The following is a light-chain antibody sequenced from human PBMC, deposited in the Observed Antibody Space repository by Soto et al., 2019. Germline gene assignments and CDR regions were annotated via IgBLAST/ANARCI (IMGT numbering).Light chain of an antibody. J-gene: IGLJ2*01. CDR3: SSYGGNNNVL. Sequence: QSVLTQPPSASGSPGQSVTISCTGSSSDFGDYHYVSWYQQYPGKAPKLMIYDVIKRPAGVPDRFSGSKSRNTAFLTVSGLQAEDEADYGCSSYGGNNNVLFGGGTKLTVL. CDR2: DVI. V-gene: IGLV2-8*01. CDR1: SSDFGDYHY.